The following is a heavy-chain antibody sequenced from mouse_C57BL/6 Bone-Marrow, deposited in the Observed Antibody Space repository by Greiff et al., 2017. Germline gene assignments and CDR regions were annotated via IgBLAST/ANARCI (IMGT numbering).Heavy chain of an antibody. D-gene: IGHD2-5*01. V-gene: IGHV1-81*01. Sequence: VQGVESGAELARPGASVKLSCKASGYTFTSYGISWVKQRTGQGLEWIGEIYPRSGNTYYNEKFKGKATLTADKSSSTAYMELRSLTSADSAVYFCARSDSNFPWFAYWGQGTLVTVSA. CDR3: ARSDSNFPWFAY. CDR1: GYTFTSYG. J-gene: IGHJ3*01. CDR2: IYPRSGNT.